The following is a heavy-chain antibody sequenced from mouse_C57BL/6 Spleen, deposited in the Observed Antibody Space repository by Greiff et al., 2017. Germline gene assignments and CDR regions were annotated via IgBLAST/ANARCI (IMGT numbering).Heavy chain of an antibody. J-gene: IGHJ2*01. Sequence: QVQLQQPGAELVKPGASVKLSCKASGYTFTSSWMHWVKQRPGQGLEWIGMIHPNSGSTNYNEKFKSKATLTVDKSSSTAYMQLSSLTSEDSAVYYCARRVIYYDYPFDDWGQGTTLTVSS. CDR3: ARRVIYYDYPFDD. D-gene: IGHD2-4*01. CDR2: IHPNSGST. V-gene: IGHV1-64*01. CDR1: GYTFTSSW.